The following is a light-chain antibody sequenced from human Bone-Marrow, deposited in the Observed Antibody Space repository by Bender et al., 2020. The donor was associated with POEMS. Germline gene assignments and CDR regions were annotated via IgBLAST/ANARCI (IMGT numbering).Light chain of an antibody. CDR2: DVT. CDR3: AVWDDSLNGWV. J-gene: IGLJ3*02. CDR1: NSDIGTYNY. V-gene: IGLV2-14*03. Sequence: QSALTQPASVSGSPGQSITISCAGTNSDIGTYNYVSWYQQHPGKAPKLIIFDVTNRPSGVSNRFSGSKSGNTASLTVSGLQSEDEADYYCAVWDDSLNGWVFGGGTKLTVL.